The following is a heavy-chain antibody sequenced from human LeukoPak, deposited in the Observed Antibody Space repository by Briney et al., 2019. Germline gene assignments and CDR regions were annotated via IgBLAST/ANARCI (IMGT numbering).Heavy chain of an antibody. CDR2: IWSDGTNR. J-gene: IGHJ1*01. Sequence: PGGSLRLSWPPTGFIVNLGGSDSARQAPGKGLAWVAVIWSDGTNRYYADSVKGRFTISRDDSRNTVYLQMNSLRPEDTGVYYCARGAHGAFDDRFAPQGWGPVTPVTVST. V-gene: IGHV3-33*01. CDR3: ARGAHGAFDDRFAPQG. D-gene: IGHD3-10*01. CDR1: GFIVNLGG.